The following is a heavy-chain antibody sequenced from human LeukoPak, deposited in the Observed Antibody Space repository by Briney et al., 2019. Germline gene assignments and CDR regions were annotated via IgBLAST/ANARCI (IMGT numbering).Heavy chain of an antibody. V-gene: IGHV3-64D*09. CDR2: ISRDGEST. Sequence: GGTLRLSCLASGFTFRSYAVHWVRHAPGKGLEYIYSISRDGESTYYADSVKGRFTISRDNSKNTLSLHMSSLQPDDTAVYYCVKSDNIVGATYFDYWGQGTLVTVSS. CDR3: VKSDNIVGATYFDY. J-gene: IGHJ4*02. CDR1: GFTFRSYA. D-gene: IGHD1-26*01.